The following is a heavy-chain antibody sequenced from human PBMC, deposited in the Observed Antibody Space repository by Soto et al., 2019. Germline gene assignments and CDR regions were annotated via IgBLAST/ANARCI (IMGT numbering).Heavy chain of an antibody. D-gene: IGHD2-15*01. J-gene: IGHJ4*02. CDR3: ASFYCSGGSCYLGYFDY. CDR1: GGSISSYY. CDR2: IYYSGST. Sequence: SETLSLTCTVSGGSISSYYWSWIRQPPGKGLEWIGYIYYSGSTNYNPSLKSRVTISVDTSKNQFSLKLSSVTAADTAVYYCASFYCSGGSCYLGYFDYWGQGTLVTVSS. V-gene: IGHV4-59*12.